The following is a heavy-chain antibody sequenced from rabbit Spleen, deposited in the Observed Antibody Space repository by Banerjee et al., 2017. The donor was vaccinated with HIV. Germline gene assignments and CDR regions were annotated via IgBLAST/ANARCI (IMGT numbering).Heavy chain of an antibody. CDR3: ARGGRGYDL. Sequence: QEQLEESGGGLVKPEGSLTLTCKASGFSFSDRDVMCWVRQAPGKGLEWIACINTATGKAVYASWAKGRFTISKTSSSTVTLQMTSLTTADTATYFCARGGRGYDLWGPGTLVTVS. CDR1: GFSFSDRDV. D-gene: IGHD1-1*01. J-gene: IGHJ4*01. V-gene: IGHV1S45*01. CDR2: INTATGKA.